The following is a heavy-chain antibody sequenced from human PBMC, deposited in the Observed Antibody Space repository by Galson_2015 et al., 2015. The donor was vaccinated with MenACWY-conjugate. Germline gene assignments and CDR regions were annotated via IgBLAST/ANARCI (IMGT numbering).Heavy chain of an antibody. CDR3: ERSDHGDFAFFRH. J-gene: IGHJ4*02. CDR1: GFSFSDFY. Sequence: SLRLSCAASGFSFSDFYMTWIRQAPGKGLEWIAYISSSGSYTKYGDSVKGRISISRDNVNNSLFLQMDSLKTEDTAVYYCERSDHGDFAFFRHWGQGRLVTVSS. V-gene: IGHV3-11*06. D-gene: IGHD3-10*01. CDR2: ISSSGSYT.